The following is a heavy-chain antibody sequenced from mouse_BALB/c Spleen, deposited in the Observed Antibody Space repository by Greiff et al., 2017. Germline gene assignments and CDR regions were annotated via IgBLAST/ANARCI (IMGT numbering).Heavy chain of an antibody. V-gene: IGHV2-9*02. CDR1: GFSLTSYG. CDR2: IWAGGST. Sequence: VQLVESGPGLVAPSQSLSITCTVSGFSLTSYGVHWVRQPPGKGLEWLGVIWAGGSTNYNSALMSRLSISKDNSKSQVFLKMNSLQTDDTAMYYCASHYYGPVDYWGQGTTLTVSS. D-gene: IGHD1-2*01. J-gene: IGHJ2*01. CDR3: ASHYYGPVDY.